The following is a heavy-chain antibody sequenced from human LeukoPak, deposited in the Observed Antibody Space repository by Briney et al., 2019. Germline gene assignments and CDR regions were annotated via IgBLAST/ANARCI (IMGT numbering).Heavy chain of an antibody. CDR2: IKQDRSEK. D-gene: IGHD3-22*01. CDR1: GFTFSSYW. Sequence: GGSLRLSCAASGFTFSSYWMSWVRQAPGKGLEWVANIKQDRSEKYYVDSVKGRFTISRDNAKNSLYLQMNSLRAEDTAVYYCARDHYYDSSGFPSYYGMDVWGQGTTVTVSS. J-gene: IGHJ6*02. CDR3: ARDHYYDSSGFPSYYGMDV. V-gene: IGHV3-7*01.